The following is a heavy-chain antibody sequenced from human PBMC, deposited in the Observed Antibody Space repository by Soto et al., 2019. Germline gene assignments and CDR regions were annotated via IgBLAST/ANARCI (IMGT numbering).Heavy chain of an antibody. CDR1: GGSVSGGSYC. V-gene: IGHV4-61*01. CDR3: ARVPVTTYFDL. J-gene: IGHJ2*01. Sequence: QVQLQESGPGLVKPSETLSLTCTVSGGSVSGGSYCWSWIRQPPGKGLECIGYVYNSGSTTYNPSLQGRVTISVDTSKNPCALGLSSVTAADTAVYYCARVPVTTYFDLWGRGTLVTVSS. CDR2: VYNSGST. D-gene: IGHD4-17*01.